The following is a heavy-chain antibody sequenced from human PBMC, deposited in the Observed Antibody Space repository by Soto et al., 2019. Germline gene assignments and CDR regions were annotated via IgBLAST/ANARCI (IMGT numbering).Heavy chain of an antibody. J-gene: IGHJ6*02. CDR2: ISAYNGNT. CDR1: GYTFTSYG. D-gene: IGHD6-19*01. Sequence: QVQLVQSGAEVKKPGASVKVSCKASGYTFTSYGISWVRQAPGQGLEWMGWISAYNGNTNYAQKLQGRVTMTTDTSTSTAYMELRSLRSDDTAVYYCARDLPRQWLGPNYYYYGMDVWGQGTTVTVSS. CDR3: ARDLPRQWLGPNYYYYGMDV. V-gene: IGHV1-18*01.